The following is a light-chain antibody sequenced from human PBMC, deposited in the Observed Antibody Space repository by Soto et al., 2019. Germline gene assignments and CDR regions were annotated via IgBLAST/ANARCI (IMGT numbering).Light chain of an antibody. Sequence: DIQVTQSPSTLSASVGDRVTITCRASQSISSWLAWYQQKPGKAPKLLIYKASSLESGVPSRFSGSGSGTEFTLTISSLQPDDFATYYCQQYHTSSITFGQGTRLEIK. CDR1: QSISSW. CDR2: KAS. CDR3: QQYHTSSIT. J-gene: IGKJ5*01. V-gene: IGKV1-5*03.